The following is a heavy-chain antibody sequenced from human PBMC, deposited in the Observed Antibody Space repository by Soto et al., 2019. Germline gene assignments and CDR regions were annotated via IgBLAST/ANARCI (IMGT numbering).Heavy chain of an antibody. D-gene: IGHD4-17*01. J-gene: IGHJ3*02. Sequence: GGSLRLTCAASGFTVRSNYMSGARRAPGQGLEWVSCIYSAGTTKYADSVKGRFTISRDNSKTMFHLKMNGLTAEDTAAYFCAGLYGDFASDTLHICGQGPMVTV. CDR2: IYSAGTT. V-gene: IGHV3-53*01. CDR1: GFTVRSNY. CDR3: AGLYGDFASDTLHI.